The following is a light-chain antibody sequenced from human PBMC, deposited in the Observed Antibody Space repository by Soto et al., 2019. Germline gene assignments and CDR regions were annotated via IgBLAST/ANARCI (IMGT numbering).Light chain of an antibody. V-gene: IGKV3-20*01. CDR2: GAS. CDR1: QSVSSY. CDR3: QQYGSSGT. Sequence: EIVLTQYPATLSLSPGERATLSCRASQSVSSYLAWYQQKPGQAPRLLIYGASNRATGIPDRFSGSGSGTDFTLTISRLEPEDFAVYYCQQYGSSGTFGQVTKVDFK. J-gene: IGKJ1*01.